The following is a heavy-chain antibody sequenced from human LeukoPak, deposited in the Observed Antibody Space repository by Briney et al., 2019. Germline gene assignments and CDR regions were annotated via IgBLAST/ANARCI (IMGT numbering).Heavy chain of an antibody. CDR2: NYYSART. Sequence: SETLSLTCTVSGGSLSNYYWSWIRQPPGRGLEWIGYNYYSARTTYSTSLKSRVTISVDTSKNQFSLKVTSVTAADTAVYYCARRRLSSGADWSDAWGQGTLVTVSS. V-gene: IGHV4-59*08. CDR1: GGSLSNYY. J-gene: IGHJ5*02. CDR3: ARRRLSSGADWSDA. D-gene: IGHD2/OR15-2a*01.